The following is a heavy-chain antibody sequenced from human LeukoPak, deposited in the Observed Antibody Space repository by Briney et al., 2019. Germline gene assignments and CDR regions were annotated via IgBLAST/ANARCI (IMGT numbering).Heavy chain of an antibody. D-gene: IGHD6-19*01. CDR2: INPNSGGT. Sequence: ASVKVSCKASGYTFTGYYMHWVRQAPGEGLEWMGWINPNSGGTNYAQKFQGRVTMTRDTSISTAYMELSRLRSDDTAVYYCARTRPYSSGWYDWGQGTLVTVSS. J-gene: IGHJ4*02. CDR1: GYTFTGYY. V-gene: IGHV1-2*02. CDR3: ARTRPYSSGWYD.